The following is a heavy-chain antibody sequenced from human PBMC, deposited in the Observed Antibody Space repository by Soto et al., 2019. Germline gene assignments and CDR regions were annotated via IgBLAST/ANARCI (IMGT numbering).Heavy chain of an antibody. CDR1: GCTFSNFW. D-gene: IGHD6-6*01. Sequence: GGSLRLTCAASGCTFSNFWMSWARQAPGKGLEWVANIKEDGSVTKYMASLEGRFTISRDNAKNSLYLQMNSLRVEDTALYYCVIPTRSVRGMGVWGQGTTVTVSS. CDR3: VIPTRSVRGMGV. CDR2: IKEDGSVT. V-gene: IGHV3-7*03. J-gene: IGHJ6*02.